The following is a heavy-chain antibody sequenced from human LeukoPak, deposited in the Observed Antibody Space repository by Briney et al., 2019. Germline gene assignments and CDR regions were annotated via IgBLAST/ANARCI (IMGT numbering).Heavy chain of an antibody. D-gene: IGHD7-27*01. V-gene: IGHV3-74*01. Sequence: GGSLRLSCAASGFSFSSNWMHWVRQTPGKGLVWVSRISSGGSGTSYTDSVEGRFTISRDNAKNTLYLQMNSLRAEDTAVYYCATSLGPLTEYWGQGTLVTVSS. CDR3: ATSLGPLTEY. CDR1: GFSFSSNW. CDR2: ISSGGSGT. J-gene: IGHJ4*02.